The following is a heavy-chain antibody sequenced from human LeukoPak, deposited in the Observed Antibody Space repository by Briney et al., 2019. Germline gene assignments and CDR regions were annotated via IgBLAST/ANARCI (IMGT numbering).Heavy chain of an antibody. CDR3: ARRGEAMDPFDY. Sequence: GESLKISCQASGYSFPSYWIGWVRQMPGKGLEWMGIIYPGDSDTRYSPSFQGQVTISADKSINTAYLQWSSLKASDTAIYYCARRGEAMDPFDYWGQGTLVTVSS. J-gene: IGHJ4*02. D-gene: IGHD5-18*01. CDR1: GYSFPSYW. V-gene: IGHV5-51*01. CDR2: IYPGDSDT.